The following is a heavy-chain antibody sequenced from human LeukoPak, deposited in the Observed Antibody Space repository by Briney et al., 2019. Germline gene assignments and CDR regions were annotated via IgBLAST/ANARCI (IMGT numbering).Heavy chain of an antibody. Sequence: PGGSLRLSCAASGFTFSSYSMNWVRQAPGKGLEWVSSISSSSSYIYYADSVKGRFTISRDNAKNSLYLQMNSLRAEDTAVYYCASLYDFWSGYSQEVDYWGQGTLVTVSS. J-gene: IGHJ4*02. CDR3: ASLYDFWSGYSQEVDY. CDR1: GFTFSSYS. D-gene: IGHD3-3*01. V-gene: IGHV3-21*01. CDR2: ISSSSSYI.